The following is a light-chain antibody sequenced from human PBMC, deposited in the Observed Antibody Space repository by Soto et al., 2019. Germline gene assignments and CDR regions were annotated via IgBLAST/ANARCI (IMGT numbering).Light chain of an antibody. CDR2: DAS. CDR1: QSVSSY. J-gene: IGKJ1*01. Sequence: EIVLTQSPATPSLSPGERATLSCRASQSVSSYLAWYQHKPGQAPRLLIYDASKRATGIPARFSGSGSGTDFTLTISSLEPEDFAVYYCQQRSNWPPTWTFGQGTKVEVK. V-gene: IGKV3-11*01. CDR3: QQRSNWPPTWT.